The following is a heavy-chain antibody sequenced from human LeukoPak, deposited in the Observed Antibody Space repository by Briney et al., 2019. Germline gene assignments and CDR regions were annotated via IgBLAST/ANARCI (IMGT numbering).Heavy chain of an antibody. CDR2: IIPIFGTA. V-gene: IGHV1-69*05. Sequence: ASVKVSCKASGGTFSSYAISWVRQAPGQGLEWMGGIIPIFGTANYAQKFQGRVTITTDESTSTAYMELSSLRSEDTAVYYCARVSMVRGVIYFDYWGQGTLVTVSS. CDR1: GGTFSSYA. J-gene: IGHJ4*02. CDR3: ARVSMVRGVIYFDY. D-gene: IGHD3-10*01.